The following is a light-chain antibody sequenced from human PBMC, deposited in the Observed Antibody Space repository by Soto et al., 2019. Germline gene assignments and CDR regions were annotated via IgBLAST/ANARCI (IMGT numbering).Light chain of an antibody. CDR3: QRYSAYAT. V-gene: IGKV1-5*01. CDR2: DAS. Sequence: DIQMTQSPSTLSASVGDRVTIACRASQSISTWLAWYQHKPGKAPKLLMDDASSLEIGVPSRFSGSGSGTDITLTSNSLQHDVFATYYCQRYSAYATFGQGTKVEIK. CDR1: QSISTW. J-gene: IGKJ1*01.